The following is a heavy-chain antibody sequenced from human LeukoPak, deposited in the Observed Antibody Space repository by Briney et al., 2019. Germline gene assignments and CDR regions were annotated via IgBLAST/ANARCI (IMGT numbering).Heavy chain of an antibody. Sequence: SETLSLTCTVSGGSISSYYWSWIRQPPGKGLEWIGEINHSGSTNYNPSLKSRLTISVDTSQKQFSLKLSSVTAADTAVYYCARAPVRVAAVGKYFDFWGQGTLVIVSS. CDR3: ARAPVRVAAVGKYFDF. CDR2: INHSGST. V-gene: IGHV4-34*01. J-gene: IGHJ4*02. CDR1: GGSISSYY. D-gene: IGHD6-13*01.